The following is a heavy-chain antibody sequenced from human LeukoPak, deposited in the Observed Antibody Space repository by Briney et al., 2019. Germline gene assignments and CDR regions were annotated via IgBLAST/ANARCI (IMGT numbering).Heavy chain of an antibody. CDR1: GGSISDSNYY. J-gene: IGHJ6*02. D-gene: IGHD2-15*01. Sequence: SETLSLTCTVSGGSISDSNYYWSWIRQHPGKGLEWIGYIYYSGSTYYNPSLKSRVTISVDTSKNQFSLKLSSVTAADTAVYYCASETGYCSGGSCYPHYYYGMDVWGQGTTVTVSS. CDR2: IYYSGST. CDR3: ASETGYCSGGSCYPHYYYGMDV. V-gene: IGHV4-31*03.